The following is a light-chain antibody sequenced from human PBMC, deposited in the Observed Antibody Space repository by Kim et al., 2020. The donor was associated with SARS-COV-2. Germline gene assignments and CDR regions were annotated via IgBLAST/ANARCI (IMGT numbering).Light chain of an antibody. Sequence: SPGERATPSCSASQSVSSSYLAWYQHKPGQAPRLLIYGASSRATGIPDRFSGSGSGTDFTLTISSLEPEDFAVYYCQQYGDSPRTFGQGTKVDIK. CDR3: QQYGDSPRT. V-gene: IGKV3-20*01. J-gene: IGKJ1*01. CDR2: GAS. CDR1: QSVSSSY.